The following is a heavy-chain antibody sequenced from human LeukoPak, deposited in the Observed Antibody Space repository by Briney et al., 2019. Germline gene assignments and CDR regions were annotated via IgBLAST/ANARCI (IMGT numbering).Heavy chain of an antibody. Sequence: SETLSLTCSLSGGSISSYYWYWIRQPPGKGLEWIGYTHYSGSTNYNPSLKSRVTIPADTSKNHFSLKLSSVTAADTAVYYCARGLGGYARAAFDIWGQGTMVTVSS. CDR3: ARGLGGYARAAFDI. J-gene: IGHJ3*02. V-gene: IGHV4-59*01. D-gene: IGHD6-25*01. CDR2: THYSGST. CDR1: GGSISSYY.